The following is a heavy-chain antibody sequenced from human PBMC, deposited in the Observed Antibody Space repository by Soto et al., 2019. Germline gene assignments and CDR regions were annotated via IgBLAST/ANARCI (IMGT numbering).Heavy chain of an antibody. J-gene: IGHJ2*01. V-gene: IGHV1-18*01. D-gene: IGHD2-15*01. CDR3: ARCYCSVGSCYTGWHFDL. CDR1: GYTFNNYG. CDR2: IGPYNGNT. Sequence: QVQLVQSGAEVKKPGASVKVSCKASGYTFNNYGISWVRQAPGQGLEWMGWIGPYNGNTDHAQNFQGRVTMTTDTSPNTAYMEVRSLGSDDTALYYCARCYCSVGSCYTGWHFDLWGRGTLVTVSS.